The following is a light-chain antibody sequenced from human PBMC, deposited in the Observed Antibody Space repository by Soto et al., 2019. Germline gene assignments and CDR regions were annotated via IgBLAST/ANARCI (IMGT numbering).Light chain of an antibody. CDR3: QSYDSSPPGPV. Sequence: QAVVTQPPSVSGAPGQRVTISCTGSSSNIGAGYDVHWYQQLPGTAPKLLIYGNSNRPSGVPDRFSGSKSGTSASLAITGLHAEVDADYYCQSYDSSPPGPVFGGGTNVTVL. V-gene: IGLV1-40*01. CDR1: SSNIGAGYD. J-gene: IGLJ2*01. CDR2: GNS.